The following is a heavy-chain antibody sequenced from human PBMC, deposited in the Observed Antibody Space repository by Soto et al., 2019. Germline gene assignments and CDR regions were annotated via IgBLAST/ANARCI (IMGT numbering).Heavy chain of an antibody. Sequence: ASVKVSCKASGYTFTSYGISWVRQAPGQGLEWMGCISAYNGNTNYAQKLQGRVTMTTDTSTSTAYMELRSLRSDDTAVYYCAREDCSAYSSGCWFDPWGQGTLVTVSS. CDR2: ISAYNGNT. J-gene: IGHJ5*02. CDR3: AREDCSAYSSGCWFDP. D-gene: IGHD6-19*01. V-gene: IGHV1-18*01. CDR1: GYTFTSYG.